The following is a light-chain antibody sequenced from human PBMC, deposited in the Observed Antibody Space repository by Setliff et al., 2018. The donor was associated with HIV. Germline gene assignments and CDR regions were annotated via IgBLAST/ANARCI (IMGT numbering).Light chain of an antibody. CDR2: DVS. CDR3: SSYTTSSTLV. V-gene: IGLV2-14*03. J-gene: IGLJ1*01. Sequence: QSALTQPASVSGSPGQSITISCTGTSSDVGTYNYVSWYRHHPGKGPKLIIHDVSYRPSGVSNRFSGSKSGNTASLTISGLQAEDAADYYCSSYTTSSTLVFGTGTKVTV. CDR1: SSDVGTYNY.